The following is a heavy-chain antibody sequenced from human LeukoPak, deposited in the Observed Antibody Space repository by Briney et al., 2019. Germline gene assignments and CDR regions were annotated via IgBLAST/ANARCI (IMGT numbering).Heavy chain of an antibody. Sequence: GGSLRLSCAASGFTFSSYWMSWVRQAPGKGLEWVANIKQDGSEKYYVDSVKGRFTISRDNAKNSLYLQMNSLRAEDTAVYYCARYSGSYEVNYYYYYGMDVWGQETTVTVSS. CDR1: GFTFSSYW. V-gene: IGHV3-7*03. J-gene: IGHJ6*02. CDR3: ARYSGSYEVNYYYYYGMDV. D-gene: IGHD1-26*01. CDR2: IKQDGSEK.